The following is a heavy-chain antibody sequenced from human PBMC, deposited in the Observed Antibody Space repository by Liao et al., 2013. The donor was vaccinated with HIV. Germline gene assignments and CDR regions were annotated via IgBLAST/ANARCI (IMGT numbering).Heavy chain of an antibody. J-gene: IGHJ6*04. CDR3: ARDPGYYDSSGHGMDV. D-gene: IGHD3-22*01. V-gene: IGHV4-61*02. CDR2: IYSSGSS. CDR1: GGSIRGGSYY. Sequence: QVQLQESGPGLVKPSQTLSLTCSVSGGSIRGGSYYWGWIRQPAGKGLEWVGHIYSSGSSNYNPALKSRVAISADTSKNQVSLRVDSVTAPDTGVYYCARDPGYYDSSGHGMDVWGKGTTVTVSS.